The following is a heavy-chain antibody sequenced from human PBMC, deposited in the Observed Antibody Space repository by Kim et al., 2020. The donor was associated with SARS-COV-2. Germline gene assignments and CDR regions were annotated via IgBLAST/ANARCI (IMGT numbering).Heavy chain of an antibody. V-gene: IGHV3-30*03. CDR1: GFTFKNYG. CDR3: ATLRRSSSYYVDY. Sequence: GGSLRLSCVASGFTFKNYGMHWVRQAPGKGLEWVAVISYDGSNKYYADSVKGRFTISRDNSKNTLYLQMNSLRAEDTAVYYCATLRRSSSYYVDYWGQGTLVTVSS. D-gene: IGHD3-22*01. CDR2: ISYDGSNK. J-gene: IGHJ4*02.